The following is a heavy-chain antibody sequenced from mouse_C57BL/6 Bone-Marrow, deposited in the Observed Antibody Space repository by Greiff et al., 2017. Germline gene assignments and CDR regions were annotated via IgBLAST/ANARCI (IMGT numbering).Heavy chain of an antibody. CDR1: GYTFTGYW. J-gene: IGHJ2*01. CDR2: IFPGSGST. Sequence: QVQLKQSGAELMKPGASVKLSCKATGYTFTGYWITWVKQRPGHGLEWIGEIFPGSGSTNYNEKFKVKATVTADTSSNTAYMQLSSLTTEDSAIYYYARKGYGSRGDLDYWGQGTTLTVSS. V-gene: IGHV1-9*01. D-gene: IGHD1-1*01. CDR3: ARKGYGSRGDLDY.